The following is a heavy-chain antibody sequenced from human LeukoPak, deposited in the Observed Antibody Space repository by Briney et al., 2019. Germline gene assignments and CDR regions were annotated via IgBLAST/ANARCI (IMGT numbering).Heavy chain of an antibody. V-gene: IGHV1-2*02. CDR1: GYNFADHY. CDR2: INPKSGGT. D-gene: IGHD3/OR15-3a*01. J-gene: IGHJ4*02. CDR3: ARVDNRDWYYFDY. Sequence: ASVKLSGRASGYNFADHYVHWVRQSPGQGLGWMGGINPKSGGTDYAQKFQVRVAMTSDTSIRTGYMELNNLTSYDTAVYYCARVDNRDWYYFDYWGQGSLVTVSS.